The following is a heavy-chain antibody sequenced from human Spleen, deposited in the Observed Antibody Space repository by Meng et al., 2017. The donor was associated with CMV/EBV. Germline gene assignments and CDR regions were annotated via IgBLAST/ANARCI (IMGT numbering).Heavy chain of an antibody. V-gene: IGHV1-18*01. D-gene: IGHD1-26*01. CDR1: GYTFTSYG. J-gene: IGHJ4*02. CDR2: ISTYNGNT. Sequence: ASVKVSCKASGYTFTSYGISWVRQAPGQGLEWMGWISTYNGNTNYAQSLQGRVTMTTDTSTTTAYMELSSLRSEDTAVYYCARAPPSLVGALAGAYYFDYWGQGTLVTVSS. CDR3: ARAPPSLVGALAGAYYFDY.